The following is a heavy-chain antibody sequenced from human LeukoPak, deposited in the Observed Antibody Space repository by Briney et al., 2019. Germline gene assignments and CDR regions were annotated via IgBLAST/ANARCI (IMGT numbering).Heavy chain of an antibody. CDR2: ISHGAINK. V-gene: IGHV3-30-3*01. Sequence: PGGSLTLSCTASGFNFSTYALHWVRQAPGKGLDWVALISHGAINKFYSDSVKGRFTVSRDDSKDTLYLHLNTLGPEDTALYYCARRPRAYAFDLWGQGTMVTVSS. J-gene: IGHJ3*01. D-gene: IGHD6-25*01. CDR3: ARRPRAYAFDL. CDR1: GFNFSTYA.